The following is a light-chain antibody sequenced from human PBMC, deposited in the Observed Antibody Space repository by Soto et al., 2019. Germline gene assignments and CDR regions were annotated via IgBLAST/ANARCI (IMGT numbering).Light chain of an antibody. CDR1: QGISSY. Sequence: IQLTQSRSSLSASVGYRVTITCRASQGISSYLGWYQQKPGKAPNLLIYDASTLQSGVPSRFSGSGSGTEFTLTISSLQPEDFATYYCQQFNSYPITFGQGTRLEIK. CDR2: DAS. CDR3: QQFNSYPIT. J-gene: IGKJ5*01. V-gene: IGKV1-9*01.